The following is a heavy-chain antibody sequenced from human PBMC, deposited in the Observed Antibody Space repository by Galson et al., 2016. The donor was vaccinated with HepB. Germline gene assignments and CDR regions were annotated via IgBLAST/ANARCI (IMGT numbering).Heavy chain of an antibody. CDR3: AKYSGWGTRNFDS. CDR1: GFTFTLYA. CDR2: IAGLGGGI. J-gene: IGHJ4*02. Sequence: SLRLSCAASGFTFTLYAMAWVRQAPGKGLEWLSSIAGLGGGIYYADSVKGRFAISRDNSKNTLYLEMNNLRAEDTAVYYCAKYSGWGTRNFDSWGQGTLVTVSS. V-gene: IGHV3-23*01. D-gene: IGHD3-10*01.